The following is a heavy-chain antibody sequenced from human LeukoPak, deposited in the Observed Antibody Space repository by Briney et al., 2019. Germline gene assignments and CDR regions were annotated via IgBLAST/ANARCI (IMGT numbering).Heavy chain of an antibody. V-gene: IGHV4-39*07. CDR1: GASISTSSHY. D-gene: IGHD3-22*01. CDR3: VSTNDQLHYDSSGYYGY. Sequence: SETLTLTCSVSGASISTSSHYWGWIRQPPGKALESIGTFYYTGSTFYNPSLKSRVTISEDTSENQFFLKLTSVTAADTAVYYCVSTNDQLHYDSSGYYGYWGQGTLVTVSS. CDR2: FYYTGST. J-gene: IGHJ4*02.